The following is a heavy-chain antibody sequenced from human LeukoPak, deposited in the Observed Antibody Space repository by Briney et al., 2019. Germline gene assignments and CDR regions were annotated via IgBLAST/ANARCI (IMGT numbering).Heavy chain of an antibody. CDR2: INPAGGST. V-gene: IGHV1-46*01. D-gene: IGHD4-17*01. J-gene: IGHJ4*02. Sequence: ASVKVSCKASGYTFTNYYIHWVRQAPGQGLEWMGIINPAGGSTGYAQKFQGRVTMTRDTSTSTVYMELSSLRSGDTAVYYCARYNGDLTWGFDYWGQGTLVTVSS. CDR1: GYTFTNYY. CDR3: ARYNGDLTWGFDY.